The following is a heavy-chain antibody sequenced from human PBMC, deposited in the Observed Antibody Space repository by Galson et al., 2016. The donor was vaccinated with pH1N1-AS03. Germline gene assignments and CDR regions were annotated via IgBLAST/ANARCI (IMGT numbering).Heavy chain of an antibody. V-gene: IGHV1-18*01. CDR3: ARAFCSGGSCYDYFYYAVDV. J-gene: IGHJ6*02. Sequence: SVKVSCKASGYTFTSHGIGWVRQAPGQGLEWMGWISPYNGRTEYAQKLQGRVTMTTDTSTSTAYMELRSLISDDTAMYYCARAFCSGGSCYDYFYYAVDVWGQGTTVTVSS. CDR1: GYTFTSHG. CDR2: ISPYNGRT. D-gene: IGHD2-15*01.